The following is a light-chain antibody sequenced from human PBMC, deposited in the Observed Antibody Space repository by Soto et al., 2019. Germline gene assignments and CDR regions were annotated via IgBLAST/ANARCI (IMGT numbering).Light chain of an antibody. Sequence: DIQFTQSPSFLSASVVDRVTITFLASQGVANYFAWYQQKPGKAPKLLIYAASTLQGGVPSRFSGSGSGTEFTLTISSLQPEDFATYYCQQLNSYPLNCGGGTKGDIK. V-gene: IGKV1-9*01. CDR1: QGVANY. J-gene: IGKJ4*01. CDR2: AAS. CDR3: QQLNSYPLN.